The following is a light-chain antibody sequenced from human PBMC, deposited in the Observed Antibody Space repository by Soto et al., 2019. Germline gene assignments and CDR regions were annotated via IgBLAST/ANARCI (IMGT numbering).Light chain of an antibody. J-gene: IGKJ2*01. CDR1: QNLNTAY. V-gene: IGKV3-20*01. CDR2: GTF. CDR3: QHYGGSSL. Sequence: EIVLTQSPGTLSLSPGERATLSCRASQNLNTAYLAWYQQKPGRSPRLLLYGTFNRPSGVPDRFSGTGSGTDFTLTISRLEPEDFAVYYCQHYGGSSLFGQGTKLEIK.